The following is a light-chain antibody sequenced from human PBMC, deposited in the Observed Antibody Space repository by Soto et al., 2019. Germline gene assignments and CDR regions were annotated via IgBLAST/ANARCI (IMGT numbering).Light chain of an antibody. CDR2: DVS. V-gene: IGLV2-14*01. Sequence: QSALTQPASVSGSPGQSITISCTGTSSDVGGYNYVSWYQQHPGKAPKLMIYDVSNRHSGVSNRFSGSKSGNTASLTISGLQDEDEADYYCSSYTSSSTPYVFGTGTKLTVL. CDR3: SSYTSSSTPYV. CDR1: SSDVGGYNY. J-gene: IGLJ1*01.